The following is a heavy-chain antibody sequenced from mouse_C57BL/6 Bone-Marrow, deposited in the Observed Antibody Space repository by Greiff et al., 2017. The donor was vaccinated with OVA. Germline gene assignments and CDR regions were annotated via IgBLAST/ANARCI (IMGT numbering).Heavy chain of an antibody. D-gene: IGHD1-1*01. CDR3: ARSGITTVEGDFAMDY. V-gene: IGHV1-55*01. J-gene: IGHJ4*01. CDR2: IYPGSGRT. CDR1: GYTFTSYW. Sequence: VQLQQPGAELVKPGASVKMSCKASGYTFTSYWITWVKQRPGQGLGWIGDIYPGSGRTNYNEKFKSKATLTVETSSTTAYMQLSSLTSEDSAVYYCARSGITTVEGDFAMDYWGQGTSVTVSS.